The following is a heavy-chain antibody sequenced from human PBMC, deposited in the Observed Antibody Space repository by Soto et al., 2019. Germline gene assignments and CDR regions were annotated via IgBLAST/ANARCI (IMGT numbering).Heavy chain of an antibody. Sequence: QLQLQESGPGLVKPSETLSLTCSVSGGSINYNSYHWGWIRQPPGQGLEWIGSIFYTGTTFYNPSLESRVTMSVDTSKNSCSLHLTSVTAADTAVYFCARLVVVAPIANGWGQGTLVTVSS. CDR2: IFYTGTT. J-gene: IGHJ4*02. D-gene: IGHD2-21*01. CDR1: GGSINYNSYH. V-gene: IGHV4-39*02. CDR3: ARLVVVAPIANG.